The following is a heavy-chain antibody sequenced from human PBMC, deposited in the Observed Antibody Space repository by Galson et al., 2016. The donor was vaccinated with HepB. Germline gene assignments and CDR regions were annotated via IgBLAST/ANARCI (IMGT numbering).Heavy chain of an antibody. V-gene: IGHV1-69*13. Sequence: SVKVSCKASGGTFSSYVINWVRLAPGQGLERMGGIIPIFGTAKFAEKFQGRVTILADESTSTSYMELSSLRSDDTAVYYCARTWDDSNGHNAFDLWGQGTMVTVSS. CDR2: IIPIFGTA. CDR3: ARTWDDSNGHNAFDL. D-gene: IGHD3-22*01. J-gene: IGHJ3*01. CDR1: GGTFSSYV.